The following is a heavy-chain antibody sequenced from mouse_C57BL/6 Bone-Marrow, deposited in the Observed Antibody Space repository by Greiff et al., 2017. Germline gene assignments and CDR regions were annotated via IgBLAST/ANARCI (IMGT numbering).Heavy chain of an antibody. V-gene: IGHV1-74*01. CDR2: LHPSDSDT. D-gene: IGHD1-1*01. Sequence: QVQLQQPGAELVKPGASVKVSCKASGYTFTSYWMHWVKQRPGQGLEWIGRLHPSDSDTNYNQKFKGKATLTVDKSSSTAYMQLSSLTSEDSAVYYCAILLLRYYYAMDYWGQGTSGTVSS. CDR3: AILLLRYYYAMDY. J-gene: IGHJ4*01. CDR1: GYTFTSYW.